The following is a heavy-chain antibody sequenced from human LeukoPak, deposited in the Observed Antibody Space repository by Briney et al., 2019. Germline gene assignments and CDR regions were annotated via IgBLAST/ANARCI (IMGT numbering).Heavy chain of an antibody. CDR2: ISYDGSNK. V-gene: IGHV3-30*03. Sequence: PGGSLRLSCAASGFTFSSYGMHWVRQAPGKGLEWVAVISYDGSNKYYADSVKGRFTISRDNSKNTLYLQMNSLRAEDTAVYYCASEREQIYDYWGQGTLVTVSS. CDR3: ASEREQIYDY. CDR1: GFTFSSYG. J-gene: IGHJ4*02. D-gene: IGHD1-26*01.